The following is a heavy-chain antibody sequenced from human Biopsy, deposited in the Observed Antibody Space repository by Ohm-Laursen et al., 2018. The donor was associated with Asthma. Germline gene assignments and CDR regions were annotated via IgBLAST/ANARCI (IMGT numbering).Heavy chain of an antibody. V-gene: IGHV1-3*04. D-gene: IGHD3-9*01. CDR3: TRTYYDFLTGQVKDVFGV. Sequence: ASVKVSCKASGYNFISFAIHWVRQAPGQRLEWMGWVNTGNGDTKYSQKFQGRVTITRDTSASTAYMELRSPRSEDTATYYCTRTYYDFLTGQVKDVFGVWGQGTMVTVSS. CDR1: GYNFISFA. J-gene: IGHJ3*01. CDR2: VNTGNGDT.